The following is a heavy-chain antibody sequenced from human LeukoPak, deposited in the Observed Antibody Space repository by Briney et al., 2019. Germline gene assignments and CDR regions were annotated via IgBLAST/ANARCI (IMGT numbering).Heavy chain of an antibody. CDR2: INPNSGGT. Sequence: ASVKVSCKASGYTFTDYYMHWVRQAPGQGLEWMGWINPNSGGTNYAQKFQGRVTMTRDTSISTAYMELSRLRSDDTAVYYCARAWGYYGSGDSESEYFQHWGQGTLVTVSS. CDR3: ARAWGYYGSGDSESEYFQH. CDR1: GYTFTDYY. V-gene: IGHV1-2*02. J-gene: IGHJ1*01. D-gene: IGHD3-10*01.